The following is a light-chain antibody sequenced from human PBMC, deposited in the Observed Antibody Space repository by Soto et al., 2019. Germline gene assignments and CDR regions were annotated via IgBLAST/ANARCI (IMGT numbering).Light chain of an antibody. CDR1: SSDVGAYNY. CDR3: RSFTRSHSDV. V-gene: IGLV2-14*03. J-gene: IGLJ1*01. CDR2: DVS. Sequence: QSALTQPASVSGSPGQSITISCTGTSSDVGAYNYVSWYQQHPGKVPKLMIYDVSDRPSGVSNRFSGSKSGNTASLTISGLQAEDEADYYCRSFTRSHSDVFGTGTKVTVL.